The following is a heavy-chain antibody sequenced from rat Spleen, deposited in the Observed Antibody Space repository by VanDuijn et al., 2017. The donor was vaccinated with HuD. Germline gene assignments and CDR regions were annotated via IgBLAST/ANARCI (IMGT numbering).Heavy chain of an antibody. Sequence: EVQLVESDGGLVQPGRSLKLSCAASGFTFSDYYMAWVRQAPTKGLEWVATISYDGSSTYYRDSVKGRFTISRDNAKSTLYLQMDSLRSEDTATYYCARHDYSGYYFDYWGQGVMVTVSS. J-gene: IGHJ2*01. CDR3: ARHDYSGYYFDY. CDR1: GFTFSDYY. D-gene: IGHD1-1*01. CDR2: ISYDGSST. V-gene: IGHV5-29*01.